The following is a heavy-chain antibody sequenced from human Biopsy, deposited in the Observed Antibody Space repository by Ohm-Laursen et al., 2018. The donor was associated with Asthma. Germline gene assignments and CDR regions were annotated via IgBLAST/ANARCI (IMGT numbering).Heavy chain of an antibody. CDR3: ARVPTTLRYFDL. V-gene: IGHV4-59*07. Sequence: SDTLSLTCTVSGGSISGFYWSWIRQPPGKGLEWIGYIYYTGTTNYNPSLKSRVSISVDTSKNQFSLRLRSVTAADTAVYYCARVPTTLRYFDLGGRGTLVTVSS. CDR1: GGSISGFY. CDR2: IYYTGTT. D-gene: IGHD2-15*01. J-gene: IGHJ2*01.